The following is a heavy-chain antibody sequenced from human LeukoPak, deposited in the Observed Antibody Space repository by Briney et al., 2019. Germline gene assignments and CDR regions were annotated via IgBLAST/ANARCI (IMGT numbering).Heavy chain of an antibody. CDR3: ARAGFYGMDV. J-gene: IGHJ6*02. CDR1: GFTFSDYW. V-gene: IGHV3-7*04. CDR2: IKQDGSEK. Sequence: PGGSLRLSCRASGFTFSDYWMSWVRQAPGKGLEWVANIKQDGSEKYYVDSVKGRFTISRDNAKNSLYLQMNSLRAEDTAVYYCARAGFYGMDVWGQGTTVTVSS.